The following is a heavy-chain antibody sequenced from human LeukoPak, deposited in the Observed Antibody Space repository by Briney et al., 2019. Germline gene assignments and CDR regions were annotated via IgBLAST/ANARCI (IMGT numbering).Heavy chain of an antibody. CDR2: VTGSGSAT. V-gene: IGHV3-23*01. CDR1: GFTFSRYA. CDR3: AKSSVRDMGGY. D-gene: IGHD3-16*01. J-gene: IGHJ4*02. Sequence: GGSLRLSCAASGFTFSRYAISWVRQAPGKGLEWASAVTGSGSATYYADSVKGRFTISRDNSKNTVYLQMNSLRAEETAVYYCAKSSVRDMGGYWGQGTLVTVSS.